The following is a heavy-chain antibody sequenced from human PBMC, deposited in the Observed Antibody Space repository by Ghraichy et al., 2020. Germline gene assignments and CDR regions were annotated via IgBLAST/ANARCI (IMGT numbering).Heavy chain of an antibody. CDR2: INHSGST. Sequence: SETLSLTCAVYGGSFSGYYWSWIRQPPGKGLEWIGEINHSGSTNYNPSLKSRVTISVDTSKNQFSLKLSSVTAADTAVYYCARVPALGRYERSNFDYWGQGTLVTVSS. D-gene: IGHD5-12*01. V-gene: IGHV4-34*01. CDR3: ARVPALGRYERSNFDY. J-gene: IGHJ4*02. CDR1: GGSFSGYY.